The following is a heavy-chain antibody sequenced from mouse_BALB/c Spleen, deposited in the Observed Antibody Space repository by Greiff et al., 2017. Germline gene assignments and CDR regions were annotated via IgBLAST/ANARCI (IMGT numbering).Heavy chain of an antibody. J-gene: IGHJ2*01. V-gene: IGHV5-17*02. CDR3: ARGPLTYFDY. CDR2: ISSGSSTI. CDR1: GFTFSSFG. Sequence: EVQLQESGGGLVQPGGSRKLSCAASGFTFSSFGMHWVRQAPEKGLEWVAYISSGSSTIYYADTVKGRFTISRDNPKNTLFLQMTSLRSEDTAMYYCARGPLTYFDYWGQGTTLTVSS. D-gene: IGHD4-1*01.